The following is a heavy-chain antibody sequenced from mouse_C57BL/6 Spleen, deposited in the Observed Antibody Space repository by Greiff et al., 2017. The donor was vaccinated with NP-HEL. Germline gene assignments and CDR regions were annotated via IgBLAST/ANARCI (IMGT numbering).Heavy chain of an antibody. V-gene: IGHV1-26*01. CDR1: GYTFTDYY. CDR3: ARRTGFAY. CDR2: INPNNGGT. J-gene: IGHJ3*01. D-gene: IGHD4-1*01. Sequence: EVQLQQSGPELVKPGASVKISCKASGYTFTDYYMNWVKQSPGKGLEWIGDINPNNGGTSYNQKFKGKATLTVDKSSSTAYMELRSLTSEVSAVYYCARRTGFAYWGQGTLVTVSA.